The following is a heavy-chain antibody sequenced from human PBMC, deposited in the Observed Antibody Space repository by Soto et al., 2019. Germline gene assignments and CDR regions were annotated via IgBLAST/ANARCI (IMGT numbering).Heavy chain of an antibody. Sequence: PSETLSLTXTVSGGSISSYYWSWIRQPPGKGLEWIGYIYYSGSTNYNPSLKSRVTISVDTSKNQFSLKLSSVTAADTAVYYCARDSRSGGVIMGVWGQGTTVTVSS. D-gene: IGHD6-19*01. J-gene: IGHJ6*02. CDR1: GGSISSYY. V-gene: IGHV4-59*01. CDR3: ARDSRSGGVIMGV. CDR2: IYYSGST.